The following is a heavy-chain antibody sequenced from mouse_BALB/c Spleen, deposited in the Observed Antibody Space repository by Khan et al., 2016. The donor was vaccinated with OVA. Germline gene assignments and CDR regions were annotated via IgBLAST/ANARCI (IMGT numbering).Heavy chain of an antibody. V-gene: IGHV3-2*02. Sequence: EVKLLESGPGLVKPSQSLSLTCTVTGYSITSDYAWNWIRQFPGNNLEWMGYISYSGNTKYNPSLKSRISITRDTSKNQFFLQLNSVTIEDTATYYCARIYGGDFDYWGQGTTLTVSS. CDR1: GYSITSDYA. D-gene: IGHD1-1*01. J-gene: IGHJ2*01. CDR3: ARIYGGDFDY. CDR2: ISYSGNT.